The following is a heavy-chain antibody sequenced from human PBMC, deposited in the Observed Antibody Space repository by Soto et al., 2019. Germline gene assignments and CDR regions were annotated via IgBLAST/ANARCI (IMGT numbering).Heavy chain of an antibody. Sequence: GVLRLSCVGSGYRFSEYAMAWIRQAPGKGLEWVTGVTSSAIATYYADSVKGRVTISRNDSLNILYLQMDNLGADDTAVYYCAKSHDTCAYYLSSDSWGQGTQVTVSS. V-gene: IGHV3-23*01. CDR3: AKSHDTCAYYLSSDS. J-gene: IGHJ4*02. D-gene: IGHD3-22*01. CDR2: VTSSAIAT. CDR1: GYRFSEYA.